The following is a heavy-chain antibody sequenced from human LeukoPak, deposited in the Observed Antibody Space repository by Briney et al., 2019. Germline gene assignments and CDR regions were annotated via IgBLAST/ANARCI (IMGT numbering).Heavy chain of an antibody. Sequence: GASVKVSCKASGFTFTGYYMHWVRQAPGQGLEWVGWINPYSGGTNYAQKFQGRVTMTRDMSISTAYMELSRLRSDDTAVYYCARDFDYYDSSDAFDVWDQGTMVTVSS. CDR2: INPYSGGT. CDR3: ARDFDYYDSSDAFDV. V-gene: IGHV1-2*02. CDR1: GFTFTGYY. J-gene: IGHJ3*01. D-gene: IGHD3-22*01.